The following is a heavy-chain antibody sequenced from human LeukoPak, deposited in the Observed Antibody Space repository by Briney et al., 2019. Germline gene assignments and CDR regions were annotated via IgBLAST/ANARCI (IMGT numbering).Heavy chain of an antibody. V-gene: IGHV3-20*04. CDR3: AGGGGPRGVVPAAPIDY. CDR1: GFTFDDYG. D-gene: IGHD2-2*01. CDR2: INWNGGST. J-gene: IGHJ4*02. Sequence: GGPLRLSCAASGFTFDDYGMSWVRQAPGKGLEWVSGINWNGGSTGYADSVKGRFTISRDNAKNSLYLQMNSLRAEDTALYYCAGGGGPRGVVPAAPIDYWGQGTLVTVSS.